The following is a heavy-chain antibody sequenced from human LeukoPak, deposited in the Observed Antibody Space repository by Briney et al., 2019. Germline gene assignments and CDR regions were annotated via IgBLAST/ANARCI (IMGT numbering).Heavy chain of an antibody. CDR1: GGSISSSSYY. V-gene: IGHV4-39*01. Sequence: KPSETLSLTCTVSGGSISSSSYYWGWIRQPPGEGLEWIGSIYYSGSTYYNPSLKSRVTISVDTSKNQFSLKLSSVTAADTAVYYCARHSRVTTDLDYWGQGTLVTVSS. D-gene: IGHD1-14*01. CDR3: ARHSRVTTDLDY. CDR2: IYYSGST. J-gene: IGHJ4*02.